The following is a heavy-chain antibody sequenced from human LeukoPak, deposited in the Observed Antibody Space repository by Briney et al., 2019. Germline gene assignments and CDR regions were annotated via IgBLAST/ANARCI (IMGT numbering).Heavy chain of an antibody. V-gene: IGHV3-48*01. Sequence: GGSLRLSCAASGFTFSPYSMNWVRQAPGKGLEWIAFIIGTGDTIFYADSVKGRFTISRDNAKNSLYLQMNSLRAEDTAVYFCGRDYCSGGICDGYFDSWGPGTLVTVSS. D-gene: IGHD2-15*01. CDR3: GRDYCSGGICDGYFDS. J-gene: IGHJ4*02. CDR1: GFTFSPYS. CDR2: IIGTGDTI.